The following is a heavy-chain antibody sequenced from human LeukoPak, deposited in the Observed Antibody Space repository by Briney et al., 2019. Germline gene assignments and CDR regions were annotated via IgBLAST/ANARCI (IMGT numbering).Heavy chain of an antibody. J-gene: IGHJ6*02. V-gene: IGHV4-59*01. Sequence: PSETLSLTCTVSGGSISSYYWSWIRQPPGKGLEWIGYIYYSGSTNYNPSLKSRVTISVDTSKNQFSLKLSSVTAAGTAVYYCARDLYYYGMDVWGQGTTVTVSS. CDR1: GGSISSYY. CDR2: IYYSGST. CDR3: ARDLYYYGMDV.